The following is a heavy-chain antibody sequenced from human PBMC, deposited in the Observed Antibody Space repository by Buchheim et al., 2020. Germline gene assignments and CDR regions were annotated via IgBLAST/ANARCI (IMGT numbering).Heavy chain of an antibody. D-gene: IGHD2-2*01. V-gene: IGHV1-46*01. CDR3: VRDLGGDCSSTSCFYYFDY. J-gene: IGHJ4*02. CDR2: INPSGAGT. CDR1: GYTFTSYY. Sequence: QVQLVQSGAEVRPPGASVKVSCKASGYTFTSYYMHWVRQAPGQGLEWMGMINPSGAGTSYAQKFQGRVTMTADTSTSTHYMDLTSLRSEDTAVYYCVRDLGGDCSSTSCFYYFDYWGQGTL.